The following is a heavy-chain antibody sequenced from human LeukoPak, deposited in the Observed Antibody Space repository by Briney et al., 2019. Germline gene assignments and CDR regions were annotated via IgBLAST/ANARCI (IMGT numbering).Heavy chain of an antibody. D-gene: IGHD6-19*01. CDR1: SGSISSGSYY. J-gene: IGHJ4*02. CDR3: ARAGGSVGWYGTIDS. V-gene: IGHV4-61*09. Sequence: PSETLSLTCTVSSGSISSGSYYWTWIRQPARKGLEWIGHLYTSGTTSYNPSLQSRVTISADTSKHQFSLRLTSVTAADTAVYYCARAGGSVGWYGTIDSWGQGTLVTVSS. CDR2: LYTSGTT.